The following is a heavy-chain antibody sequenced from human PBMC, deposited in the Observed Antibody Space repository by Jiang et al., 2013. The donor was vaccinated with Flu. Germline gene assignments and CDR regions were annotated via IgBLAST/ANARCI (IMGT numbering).Heavy chain of an antibody. J-gene: IGHJ2*01. Sequence: KGLEWIGYIYYSGSTNYNPPSKSRVTISVDTSKNQFSPKLSSVTAADTAVYYCARGPPTYYYDSSGYTMPWYFDLWGRGTLVTVSS. D-gene: IGHD3-22*01. CDR3: ARGPPTYYYDSSGYTMPWYFDL. V-gene: IGHV4-59*01. CDR2: IYYSGST.